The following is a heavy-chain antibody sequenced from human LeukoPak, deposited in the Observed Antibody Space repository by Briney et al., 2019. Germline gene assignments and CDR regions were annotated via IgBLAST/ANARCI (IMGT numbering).Heavy chain of an antibody. CDR3: ARALRWLQHNDY. Sequence: SETLSLTCTVSGGSISSSSYYWGWIRQPPGKGLEWIGSIYYSGSTYYNPSLKSRVTISVDTSKNQFSLKLSSVTAADTAVYYCARALRWLQHNDYWGQGTLVTVSS. CDR1: GGSISSSSYY. D-gene: IGHD5-24*01. V-gene: IGHV4-39*07. J-gene: IGHJ4*02. CDR2: IYYSGST.